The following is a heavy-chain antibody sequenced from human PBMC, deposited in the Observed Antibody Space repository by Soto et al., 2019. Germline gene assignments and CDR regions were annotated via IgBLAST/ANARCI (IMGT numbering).Heavy chain of an antibody. CDR3: ANFISLLYFDL. D-gene: IGHD3-16*02. V-gene: IGHV3-23*01. Sequence: GGSLRLSCAASGFTFSSYAMSWVRQAPGKGLEWVSAITGSGGSTYYADSVRGRFTISRDNSKNTLYLQMNSLRAEDTAVYYCANFISLLYFDLCGRGTLVTVSS. CDR2: ITGSGGST. CDR1: GFTFSSYA. J-gene: IGHJ2*01.